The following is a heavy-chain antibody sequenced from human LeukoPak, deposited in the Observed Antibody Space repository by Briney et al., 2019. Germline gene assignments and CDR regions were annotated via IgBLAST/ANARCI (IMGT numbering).Heavy chain of an antibody. D-gene: IGHD4-23*01. CDR3: ARGGSYGGYHSY. V-gene: IGHV3-48*03. CDR2: IDSSGSNI. J-gene: IGHJ4*02. CDR1: GFTFSSYE. Sequence: GGSLRLSCAASGFTFSSYEMNWVRQAPGKGLEWVSYIDSSGSNIHYADSVKGRFTISRDNAKNSLYLQMNSLRAEDTALYYCARGGSYGGYHSYWGQGTLVTVSS.